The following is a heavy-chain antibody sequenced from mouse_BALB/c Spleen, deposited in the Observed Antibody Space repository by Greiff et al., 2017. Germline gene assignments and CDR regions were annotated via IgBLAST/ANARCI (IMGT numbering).Heavy chain of an antibody. CDR2: IDPENGDT. V-gene: IGHV14-4*02. Sequence: VQLQQSGAELVRSGASVMLSCTASGFNIKDYYMHWVKQRPEQGLEWIGWIDPENGDTEYAPKFQGKATMTADTSSNTAYLQLSSLTSEDTAVYYCNSYYGSSYGFAYWGQGTLVTVSA. CDR1: GFNIKDYY. J-gene: IGHJ3*01. D-gene: IGHD1-1*01. CDR3: NSYYGSSYGFAY.